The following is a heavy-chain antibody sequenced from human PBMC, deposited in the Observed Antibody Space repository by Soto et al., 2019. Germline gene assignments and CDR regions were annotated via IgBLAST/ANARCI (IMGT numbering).Heavy chain of an antibody. CDR3: ASRIAAAGTRFDY. CDR1: GGSISSSNW. D-gene: IGHD6-13*01. Sequence: SETLSLTCAVSGGSISSSNWWSWVRQPPGKGLEWIGEIYHSGSTNYNPSLKSRVTISVDKSKNQFSLKLSSVTAADTAVYYCASRIAAAGTRFDYWGQGTLVTVSS. CDR2: IYHSGST. J-gene: IGHJ4*02. V-gene: IGHV4-4*02.